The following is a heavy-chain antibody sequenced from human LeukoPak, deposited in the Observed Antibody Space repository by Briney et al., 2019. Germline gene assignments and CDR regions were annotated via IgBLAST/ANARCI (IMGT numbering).Heavy chain of an antibody. CDR1: GFTFSSYW. Sequence: GGSLRLPCAASGFTFSSYWMHWVRQAPGKGLVWVSRITPDGSTTTYADSVKGRFAISRDNAKNTLYLQMDNLRAEDTALYYCTSDTFGEHDHWGQGTLVSVSS. V-gene: IGHV3-74*01. CDR3: TSDTFGEHDH. CDR2: ITPDGSTT. D-gene: IGHD3-10*01. J-gene: IGHJ4*02.